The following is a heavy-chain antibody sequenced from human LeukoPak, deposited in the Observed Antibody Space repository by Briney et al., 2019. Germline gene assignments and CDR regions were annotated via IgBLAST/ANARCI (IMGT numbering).Heavy chain of an antibody. CDR3: VRGVAGTYWYFDL. Sequence: GGSLRLSCSASGFTFSSYAMHWVRQAPGKGLEYVSVISSNGGNTYSADSVKGRFTISRDDSKNTLYLQMSSLRAEDTAVYYCVRGVAGTYWYFDLWGRGTLVTVSS. CDR2: ISSNGGNT. V-gene: IGHV3-64D*09. CDR1: GFTFSSYA. J-gene: IGHJ2*01. D-gene: IGHD2-15*01.